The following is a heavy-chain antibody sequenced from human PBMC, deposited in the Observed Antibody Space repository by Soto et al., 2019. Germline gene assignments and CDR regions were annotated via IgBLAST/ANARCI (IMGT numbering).Heavy chain of an antibody. CDR2: ISYDGSNK. CDR3: ARETIHYYYGWGSYYNY. Sequence: GGSLRLSCAASGFTFSSYAMHWVRQAPGKGLAWVAVISYDGSNKYYADSVKGRFTISRDNSKNTLYLQMNSLRAEDTAVYYCARETIHYYYGWGSYYNYWGQGTLVTVSS. D-gene: IGHD3-10*01. CDR1: GFTFSSYA. V-gene: IGHV3-30-3*01. J-gene: IGHJ4*02.